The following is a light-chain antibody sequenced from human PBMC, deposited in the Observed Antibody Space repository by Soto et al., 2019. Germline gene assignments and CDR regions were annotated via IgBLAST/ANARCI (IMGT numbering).Light chain of an antibody. Sequence: ERVMTQSPATLSVSPGERATLSCRASQSVSSSYLAWYQQKPGQAPRLLISGASTRDTGVPARFSGSGSGTEFTLTISSLQSEDFAVYYCQHYKSWPYTFGQGPRWIS. CDR3: QHYKSWPYT. CDR2: GAS. CDR1: QSVSSSY. J-gene: IGKJ2*01. V-gene: IGKV3-15*01.